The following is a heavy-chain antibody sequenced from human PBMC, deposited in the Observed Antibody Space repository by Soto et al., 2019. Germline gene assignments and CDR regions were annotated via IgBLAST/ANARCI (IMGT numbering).Heavy chain of an antibody. J-gene: IGHJ4*02. CDR1: GFTFSGSA. Sequence: GGSLRLSCAASGFTFSGSAMHWVRQASGKGLEWVGRIRSKANSYATAYAASVKGRFTISRDDSKNTAYLQMNSLKTEDTAVYYCTRSLGIPRFDYWGQGTLVTVSS. CDR2: IRSKANSYAT. V-gene: IGHV3-73*01. CDR3: TRSLGIPRFDY.